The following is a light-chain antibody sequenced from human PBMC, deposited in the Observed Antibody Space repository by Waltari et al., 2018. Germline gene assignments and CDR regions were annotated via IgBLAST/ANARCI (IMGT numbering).Light chain of an antibody. CDR1: NSXXXX. J-gene: IGLJ1*01. CDR3: QXXXTTSDXXX. CDR2: DDR. V-gene: IGLV3-21*02. Sequence: SXXXTQPPSVSXAPGETARXTCGGNNSXXXXVHWYQQXPGQAPVLVVSDDRDRPSGIPERFSGSXXGNTATLXXSRIEXXXEADYYCQXXXTTSDXXXFXAGTRVTVL.